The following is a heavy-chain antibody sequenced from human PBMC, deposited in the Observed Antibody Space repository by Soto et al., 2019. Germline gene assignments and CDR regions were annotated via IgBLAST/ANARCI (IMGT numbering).Heavy chain of an antibody. Sequence: EVQLVESGGDLVQPGQSLRLSCAASGFSFSSYSMNWVRQAPGKGLEWISYLSSSKTYIWYADSVKGRFTISRDNAKNSLSLQMISLRDEDTALYSCVRDGVWAFDIWGLGTMVTVSS. CDR3: VRDGVWAFDI. D-gene: IGHD2-21*02. V-gene: IGHV3-48*02. J-gene: IGHJ3*02. CDR2: LSSSKTYI. CDR1: GFSFSSYS.